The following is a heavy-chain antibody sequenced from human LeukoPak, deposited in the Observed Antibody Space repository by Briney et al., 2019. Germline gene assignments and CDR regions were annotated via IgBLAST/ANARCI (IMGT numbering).Heavy chain of an antibody. J-gene: IGHJ4*02. V-gene: IGHV3-23*01. CDR1: RFTFRNYA. Sequence: GRSLRLSCAASRFTFRNYAMHWVRQAPGKGLEWVSAISGSGGSTYYADSVKGRFTISRDNSKNTLYLQMNSLRAEDTAVYYCAKDLQYYGSGSYSPFDYWGQGTLVTVSS. CDR2: ISGSGGST. D-gene: IGHD3-10*01. CDR3: AKDLQYYGSGSYSPFDY.